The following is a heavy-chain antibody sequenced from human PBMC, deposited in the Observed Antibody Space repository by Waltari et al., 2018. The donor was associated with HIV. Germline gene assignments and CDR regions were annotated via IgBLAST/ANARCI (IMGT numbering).Heavy chain of an antibody. D-gene: IGHD2-2*01. Sequence: QVQLRQWGAGLLKPSETLSLTCAVYGGSFSGSYWSWIRQPPGQGLDGIGEINHSGSTNYNPSLKVRFTISVDTSKNQFSLKLTSVTAADTAVFYCARARLVSRGQYCSTTSCLPHYYYYYGMDVWGQGTTVTVSS. CDR1: GGSFSGSY. J-gene: IGHJ6*02. CDR3: ARARLVSRGQYCSTTSCLPHYYYYYGMDV. V-gene: IGHV4-34*01. CDR2: INHSGST.